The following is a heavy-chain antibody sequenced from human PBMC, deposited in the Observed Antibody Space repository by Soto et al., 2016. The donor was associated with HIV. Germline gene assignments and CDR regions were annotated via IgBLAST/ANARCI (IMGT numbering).Heavy chain of an antibody. CDR2: IRSKANSYAT. CDR3: LSYGGPDI. D-gene: IGHD3-16*01. CDR1: GFTFSGSA. Sequence: EVQLVESGGGLVQPGGSLKLSCAASGFTFSGSAMHWVRQASGKGLEWVGRIRSKANSYATAYAASVKGRFTISRDDSKNTAYLQMNSLKTEDTAVYYCLSYGGPDIWGQGTMVTVSS. J-gene: IGHJ3*02. V-gene: IGHV3-73*01.